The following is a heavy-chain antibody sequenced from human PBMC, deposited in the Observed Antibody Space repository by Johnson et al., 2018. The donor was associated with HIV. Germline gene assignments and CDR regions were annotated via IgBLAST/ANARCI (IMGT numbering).Heavy chain of an antibody. CDR3: AREVERGLGFDI. J-gene: IGHJ3*02. CDR2: ISGSGGST. V-gene: IGHV3-23*04. CDR1: GFTFSSYA. D-gene: IGHD5-24*01. Sequence: VQLVESGGGVVQPGGSLRLSCAASGFTFSSYAMSWVRQAPGQGLEWVSAISGSGGSTYYAASVQARFTISRDNAKNSLYLQMNSLRAEDTAVYYCAREVERGLGFDIWGQGTMVTVSS.